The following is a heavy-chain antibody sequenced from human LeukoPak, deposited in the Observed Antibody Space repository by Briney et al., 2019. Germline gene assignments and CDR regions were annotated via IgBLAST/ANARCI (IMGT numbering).Heavy chain of an antibody. J-gene: IGHJ4*02. CDR2: IYYSGST. CDR1: GGSISSYY. Sequence: SETLSLTCTVSGGSISSYYWGWIRQPPGKGLEWIGYIYYSGSTNYNPSLKSRVTISVDTSKNQFSLKLSSVTAADTAVYYCARGNVDTAMVDYWGQGTLVTASS. CDR3: ARGNVDTAMVDY. V-gene: IGHV4-59*01. D-gene: IGHD5-18*01.